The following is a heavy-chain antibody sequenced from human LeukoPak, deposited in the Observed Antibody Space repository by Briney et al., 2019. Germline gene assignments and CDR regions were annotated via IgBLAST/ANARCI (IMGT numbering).Heavy chain of an antibody. D-gene: IGHD6-19*01. CDR2: ISAYNGDT. J-gene: IGHJ4*02. CDR1: GFTFTRYG. CDR3: ARDPSNTSGRYAYFDY. Sequence: GASVKVSCKASGFTFTRYGISWVRQAPGQGLEWMGWISAYNGDTNYAQKFQGRVTMTTDTSTSTAFMELRSLRSDDTAVYHCARDPSNTSGRYAYFDYWGQGTLVTVSS. V-gene: IGHV1-18*01.